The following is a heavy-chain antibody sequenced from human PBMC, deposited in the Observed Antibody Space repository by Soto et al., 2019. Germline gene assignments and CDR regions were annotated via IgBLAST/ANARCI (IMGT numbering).Heavy chain of an antibody. CDR1: GGSISSGGYY. D-gene: IGHD2-15*01. CDR2: IYYSGST. J-gene: IGHJ4*02. CDR3: AAVVVVAATSSIDY. V-gene: IGHV4-31*03. Sequence: PAETLSLTCTVSGGSISSGGYYWSWIRQHPGKGLEWIGYIYYSGSTYYNPSLKSRVTISVDTSKNQFSLKLSSVTAADTAVYYCAAVVVVAATSSIDYWGQGTLVNVSS.